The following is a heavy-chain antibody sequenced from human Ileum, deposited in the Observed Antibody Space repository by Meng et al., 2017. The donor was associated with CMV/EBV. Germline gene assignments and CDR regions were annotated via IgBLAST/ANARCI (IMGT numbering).Heavy chain of an antibody. V-gene: IGHV3-53*01. D-gene: IGHD6-19*01. CDR1: GFTVSSNY. Sequence: EVQAVGSGGGLIQPGGSLSLSCAASGFTVSSNYMSWVRQAPGKGLEWVSVIYSGGSTYYADSVKGRFTISRDNSKNTLYLQMNSLRAEDTAVYYCARDHSSGWYGFDYWGQGTLVTVSS. J-gene: IGHJ4*02. CDR3: ARDHSSGWYGFDY. CDR2: IYSGGST.